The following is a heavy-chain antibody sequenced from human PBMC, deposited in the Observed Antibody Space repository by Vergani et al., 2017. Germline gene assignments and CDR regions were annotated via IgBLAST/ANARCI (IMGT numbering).Heavy chain of an antibody. Sequence: QVQLVESGGGVVQPGGSLRLSCAASGFTFNSYGMHWVRQAPGKGLEWVAFTRPHEDGAFYSASVRGRFTVSRDNSKNTLYLEMNRLNVDDTAIYYCGKTQGTVVGTWWFDPWGQGTPVTVSS. CDR2: TRPHEDGA. V-gene: IGHV3-30*02. D-gene: IGHD1-7*01. J-gene: IGHJ5*02. CDR3: GKTQGTVVGTWWFDP. CDR1: GFTFNSYG.